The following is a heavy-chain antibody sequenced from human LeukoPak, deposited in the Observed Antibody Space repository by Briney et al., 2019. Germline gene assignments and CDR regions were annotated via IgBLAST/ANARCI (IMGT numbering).Heavy chain of an antibody. CDR2: INQGGSDK. CDR3: TRDRSRAAED. Sequence: GGSLRLSCAASGFTFSGHWMSWVRQAPGKGLEWVANINQGGSDKYYADSVKGRFTISRDNANNLLYLQMNSLRGEDTAVYYCTRDRSRAAEDWGQGTPVTVSS. D-gene: IGHD6-25*01. J-gene: IGHJ4*02. CDR1: GFTFSGHW. V-gene: IGHV3-7*01.